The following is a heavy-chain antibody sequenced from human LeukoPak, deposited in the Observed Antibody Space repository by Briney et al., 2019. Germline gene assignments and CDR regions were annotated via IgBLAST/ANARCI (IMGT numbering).Heavy chain of an antibody. D-gene: IGHD6-6*01. J-gene: IGHJ6*02. V-gene: IGHV3-66*02. CDR1: GFTVSSNY. CDR3: ARDSSSSGGYYYGMDV. Sequence: PGGSLRLSCAASGFTVSSNYMSWVRQAPGKGLEWVSVIYSGGSTYYADSVKGRFTISRDSSKNTLYLQMNSLRAEDTAVYYCARDSSSSGGYYYGMDVWGQGTTVTVSS. CDR2: IYSGGST.